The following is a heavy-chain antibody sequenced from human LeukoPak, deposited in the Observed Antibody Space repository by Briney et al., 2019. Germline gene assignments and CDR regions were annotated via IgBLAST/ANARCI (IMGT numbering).Heavy chain of an antibody. Sequence: GGSLRLSCAASGFTFNSYWMNWVRQAPGKGLEWVANIKQDGAVKYYVDSVKGRFTISRDNAKSFLYLQMNSLRAEDTAVYYCASPYCSSTSCSTLHDFWGQGTLVTVSS. D-gene: IGHD2-2*01. J-gene: IGHJ4*02. V-gene: IGHV3-7*01. CDR3: ASPYCSSTSCSTLHDF. CDR2: IKQDGAVK. CDR1: GFTFNSYW.